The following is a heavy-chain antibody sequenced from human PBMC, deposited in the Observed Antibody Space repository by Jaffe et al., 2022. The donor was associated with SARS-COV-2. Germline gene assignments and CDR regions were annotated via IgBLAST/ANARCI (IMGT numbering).Heavy chain of an antibody. CDR1: GGSISSGRYY. CDR3: ARFSGTMIVPYYFDY. D-gene: IGHD3-22*01. Sequence: QVQLQESGPGLVKPSQTLSLTCTVSGGSISSGRYYWSWIRQPAGKGLEWIGRIYTGGGTDYNPSLKSRVTISVDTSRNQFSLRLSSVTAADTAVYYCARFSGTMIVPYYFDYWGQGTLVTVSS. CDR2: IYTGGGT. J-gene: IGHJ4*02. V-gene: IGHV4-61*02.